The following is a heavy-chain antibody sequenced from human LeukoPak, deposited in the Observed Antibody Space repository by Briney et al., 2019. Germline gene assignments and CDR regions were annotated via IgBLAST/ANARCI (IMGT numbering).Heavy chain of an antibody. J-gene: IGHJ4*02. CDR3: ARDRVTDNTFDY. CDR2: ISSSSSYI. D-gene: IGHD1-14*01. CDR1: GFTFSSYS. V-gene: IGHV3-21*01. Sequence: PGGSLRLSCAASGFTFSSYSVNWVRQAPGKGLEWVSSISSSSSYIYYADSVKGRFTISRDNAKNSLYLQMNSLGAEDTAVYYCARDRVTDNTFDYWGQGTLVTVSS.